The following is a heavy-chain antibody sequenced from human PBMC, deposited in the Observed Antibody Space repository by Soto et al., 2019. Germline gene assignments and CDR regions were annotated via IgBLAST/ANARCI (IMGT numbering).Heavy chain of an antibody. CDR1: GFTFSNAW. D-gene: IGHD5-12*01. V-gene: IGHV3-15*01. CDR2: IKSKTDGGTT. CDR3: TTDTSGYDLHDACDI. Sequence: GESLKISCAASGFTFSNAWMSWVRQAPGKGLEWVGRIKSKTDGGTTDYAAPVKGRFTISRDDSKNTLYLQMNSLKTEDTAVYYCTTDTSGYDLHDACDIWGQGTMVTVTS. J-gene: IGHJ3*02.